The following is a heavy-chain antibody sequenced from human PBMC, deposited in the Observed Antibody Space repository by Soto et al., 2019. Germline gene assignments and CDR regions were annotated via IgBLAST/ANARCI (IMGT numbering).Heavy chain of an antibody. CDR1: GDSVSSNSAA. CDR2: TYYRSKWYN. CDR3: ASINGRIAAAGTYYYYGMDV. Sequence: SQTLSLTCVISGDSVSSNSAAWNWIRQSPSRGLEWLGRTYYRSKWYNDYAVSVKSRITINPDTSKNQFSLQLNSVTPEDTAVYYCASINGRIAAAGTYYYYGMDVWGQGTTVTVSS. J-gene: IGHJ6*02. D-gene: IGHD6-13*01. V-gene: IGHV6-1*01.